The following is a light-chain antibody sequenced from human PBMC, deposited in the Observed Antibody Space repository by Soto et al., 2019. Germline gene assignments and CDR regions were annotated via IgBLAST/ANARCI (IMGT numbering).Light chain of an antibody. J-gene: IGKJ2*01. CDR1: QSITNW. V-gene: IGKV1-5*03. CDR2: KAS. CDR3: QQYNSYST. Sequence: DIQMTQSPSTLSASVGDRVTITCRASQSITNWLAWYQQKPGKAPKLLIYKASSLESGVPSRFSGSGSGTEFTLTISSLQHDDFATYYCQQYNSYSTFGQGTKLEIK.